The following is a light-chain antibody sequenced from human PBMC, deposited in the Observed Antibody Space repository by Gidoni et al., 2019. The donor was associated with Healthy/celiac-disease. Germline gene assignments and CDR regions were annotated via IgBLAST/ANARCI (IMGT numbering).Light chain of an antibody. V-gene: IGKV1-33*01. CDR1: QDISNY. CDR2: AAS. Sequence: DIQMTQSPSSLSASVGDRVTITCQASQDISNYLNWYQQKPGKAPKLLIYAASNLETGVPSRFSGSGSGTDFTFTISSLQPDDIATYSCQQYDNLPPYSFGQGTKLEIK. J-gene: IGKJ2*03. CDR3: QQYDNLPPYS.